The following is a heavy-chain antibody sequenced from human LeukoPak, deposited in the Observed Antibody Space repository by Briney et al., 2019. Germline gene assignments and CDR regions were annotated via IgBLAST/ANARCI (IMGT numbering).Heavy chain of an antibody. J-gene: IGHJ3*02. CDR2: ISGSGGST. D-gene: IGHD3-9*01. V-gene: IGHV3-23*01. CDR1: GFTFSSYA. CDR3: AKILDFDWLSHHGAFDI. Sequence: GGSLRLSCAASGFTFSSYAMSWVRQAPGKGLEWVSAISGSGGSTYYADSVKGRFTISRDNSKNTLYLQMNSLRAEDTAVYYCAKILDFDWLSHHGAFDIWGQGTMVTVSS.